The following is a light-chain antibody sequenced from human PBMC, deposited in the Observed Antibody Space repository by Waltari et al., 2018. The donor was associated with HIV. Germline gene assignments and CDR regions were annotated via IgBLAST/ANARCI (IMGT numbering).Light chain of an antibody. CDR3: SSYAASGSVI. V-gene: IGLV2-14*03. J-gene: IGLJ2*01. Sequence: QSALTQPASVSGSPGQSVTISCTGPTINYDSVSWYQQHPAKAPKLIIFEGTYRPSGISNRFSASKSGNMASLTISGLQAEDEAHYYCSSYAASGSVIFGGGTNLTVL. CDR2: EGT. CDR1: TINYDS.